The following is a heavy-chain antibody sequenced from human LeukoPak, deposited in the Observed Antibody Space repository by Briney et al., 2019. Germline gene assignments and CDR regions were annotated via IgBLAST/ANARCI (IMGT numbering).Heavy chain of an antibody. Sequence: ASVNVSCTALGYTFTDHYFHWLRQAPGQGIEWMGWIHPGRGDTNIAQKFQGRVSLTRDMSISTAYMELSRLTSDDTAVYYCARDHNWGPDYWGQGTLVSVS. D-gene: IGHD7-27*01. CDR3: ARDHNWGPDY. CDR1: GYTFTDHY. J-gene: IGHJ4*02. V-gene: IGHV1-2*02. CDR2: IHPGRGDT.